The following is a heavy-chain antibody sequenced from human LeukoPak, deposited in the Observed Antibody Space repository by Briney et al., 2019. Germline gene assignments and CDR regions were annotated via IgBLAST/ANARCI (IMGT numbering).Heavy chain of an antibody. CDR2: IYYNGST. J-gene: IGHJ4*02. D-gene: IGHD6-19*01. CDR3: ARRLGIAVFDY. V-gene: IGHV4-39*01. Sequence: PSETLSLTCTVSGGSISSSYYYWGWIRQPPGKGLELIGSIYYNGSTYYNPSLRSRVTMSVDTSKNQFSLKMSSVTAADTAVYHCARRLGIAVFDYWGQGTLVTVSS. CDR1: GGSISSSYYY.